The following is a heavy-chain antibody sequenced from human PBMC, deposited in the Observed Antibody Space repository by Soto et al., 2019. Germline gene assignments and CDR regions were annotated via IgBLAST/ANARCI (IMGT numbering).Heavy chain of an antibody. V-gene: IGHV1-8*01. CDR2: MNPNSGNT. J-gene: IGHJ6*02. D-gene: IGHD5-12*01. CDR1: GYTFTSYD. Sequence: ASVKVSCKASGYTFTSYDINWVRQATGQGLEWMGWMNPNSGNTGYAQKFQGRVTMTRNTSISTAYMELSSLRSEDTAVYYCARHNDRLQLGGNYYYAMDVWGQGTTVTVSS. CDR3: ARHNDRLQLGGNYYYAMDV.